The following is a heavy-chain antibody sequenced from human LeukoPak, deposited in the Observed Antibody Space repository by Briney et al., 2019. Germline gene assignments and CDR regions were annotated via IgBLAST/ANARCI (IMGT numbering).Heavy chain of an antibody. CDR3: ARVLYCSGGSCYLTPLDY. CDR1: GYTFTGYY. D-gene: IGHD2-15*01. Sequence: ASVTVSCKASGYTFTGYYMHWVRQAPGQGLEWMGWISAYNGNTNYAQKLQGRVTMTTDTSTSTAYMELRSLRSDDTAVYYCARVLYCSGGSCYLTPLDYWGQGTLVTVSS. V-gene: IGHV1-18*04. J-gene: IGHJ4*02. CDR2: ISAYNGNT.